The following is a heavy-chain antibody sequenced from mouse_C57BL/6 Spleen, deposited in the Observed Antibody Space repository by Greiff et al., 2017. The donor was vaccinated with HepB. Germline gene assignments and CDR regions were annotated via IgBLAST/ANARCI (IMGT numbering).Heavy chain of an antibody. D-gene: IGHD1-1*01. J-gene: IGHJ1*03. CDR2: IDPSDSET. CDR3: ARWGGSSPYFDV. CDR1: GYTFTSYW. V-gene: IGHV1-52*01. Sequence: QVQLQQPGAELVRPGSSVKLSCKASGYTFTSYWMHWVKQRPIQGLEWIGNIDPSDSETHYNQKFKDKATLTVDKSSSTAYMQLSSLTSEDSAVYYCARWGGSSPYFDVWGTGTTVTVSS.